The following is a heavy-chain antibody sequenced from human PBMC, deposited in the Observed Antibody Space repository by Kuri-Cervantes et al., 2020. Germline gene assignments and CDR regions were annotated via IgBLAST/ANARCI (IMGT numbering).Heavy chain of an antibody. V-gene: IGHV3-74*01. CDR2: INSDGSST. D-gene: IGHD3-10*01. CDR3: ARGPGDYRGSGNDYYGMDV. Sequence: GGSLRLSCAASGFTFSSYWMHWVRQAPGKGLVWVSRINSDGSSTSYADSVKGRFTISRDNSKNTLYLQMNSLRAEDTAMYYCARGPGDYRGSGNDYYGMDVWGQGTTVTVSS. J-gene: IGHJ6*02. CDR1: GFTFSSYW.